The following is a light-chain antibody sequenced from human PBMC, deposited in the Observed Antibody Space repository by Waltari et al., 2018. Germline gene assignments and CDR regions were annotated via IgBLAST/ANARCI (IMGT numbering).Light chain of an antibody. V-gene: IGLV2-23*02. Sequence: QSALTQPASVSGSPGQSITIPCPGTNNAIGSYNLVSWYQQHPGKAPKVIIFEVNKRPSGVSNRFSGSKSGNTASLTVSGLHPEDEADYYCCSYAGTPSVVFGGGTKLTVL. CDR1: NNAIGSYNL. CDR3: CSYAGTPSVV. J-gene: IGLJ2*01. CDR2: EVN.